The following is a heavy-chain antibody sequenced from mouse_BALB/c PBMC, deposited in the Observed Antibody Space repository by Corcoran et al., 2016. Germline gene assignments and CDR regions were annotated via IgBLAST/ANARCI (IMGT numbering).Heavy chain of an antibody. Sequence: QIQLVQSGPELKKPGETVKISCKASGYTFTNYGLNWVKQAPGKGLKWKGWINTYTGEPTYADDFKGRFVFSLETSASTAYLQINNLKNEDMATYFCARFDDARRYFDVWGAGTTVTVSS. CDR1: GYTFTNYG. CDR2: INTYTGEP. J-gene: IGHJ1*01. CDR3: ARFDDARRYFDV. D-gene: IGHD2-3*01. V-gene: IGHV9-1*02.